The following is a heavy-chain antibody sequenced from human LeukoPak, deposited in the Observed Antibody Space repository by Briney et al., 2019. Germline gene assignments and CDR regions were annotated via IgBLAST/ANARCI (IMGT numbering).Heavy chain of an antibody. V-gene: IGHV4-39*07. D-gene: IGHD3-22*01. CDR3: ARRMYYYDSSGVKGGAFDI. CDR1: GGSISSSSYY. CDR2: IYYSGST. Sequence: PSETLSLTCTVSGGSISSSSYYWGWIRQPPGKGLEWIGSIYYSGSTYYNPSLKSRVTISVDTSKNQFSLKLSSVIAADTAVYYCARRMYYYDSSGVKGGAFDIWGQGTMVTVSS. J-gene: IGHJ3*02.